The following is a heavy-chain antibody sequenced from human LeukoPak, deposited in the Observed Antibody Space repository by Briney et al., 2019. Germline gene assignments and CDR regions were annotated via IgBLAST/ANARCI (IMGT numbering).Heavy chain of an antibody. D-gene: IGHD6-13*01. Sequence: PGGSLRLSCAASGFTFSSYAMHWVRQAPGKGLEWVAVISYDGSNKYYADSVKGRFTISRDNSKNTLYLQMNSLRAEDTAVYYCARSVIAAAGYYFDYWGQGTLVTVSS. V-gene: IGHV3-30*01. J-gene: IGHJ4*02. CDR3: ARSVIAAAGYYFDY. CDR2: ISYDGSNK. CDR1: GFTFSSYA.